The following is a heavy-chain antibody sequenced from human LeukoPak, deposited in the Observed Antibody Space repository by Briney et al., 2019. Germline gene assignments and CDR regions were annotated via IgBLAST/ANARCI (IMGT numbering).Heavy chain of an antibody. D-gene: IGHD2-15*01. V-gene: IGHV1-2*02. CDR1: GYTFTGYY. CDR3: ARLGYCSGGSCYSDYYYYYMDV. J-gene: IGHJ6*03. CDR2: INPNSGGT. Sequence: ASVKVSCKASGYTFTGYYMHWVRQAPGQGLEWMGWINPNSGGTNYAQKFQGRVTMTRDTSISTAYMELRSLRSDDTAVYYCARLGYCSGGSCYSDYYYYYMDVWGKGTTVTVSS.